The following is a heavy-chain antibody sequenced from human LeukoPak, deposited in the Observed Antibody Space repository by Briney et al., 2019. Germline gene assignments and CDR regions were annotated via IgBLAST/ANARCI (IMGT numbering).Heavy chain of an antibody. CDR3: AKDYPALGYCTTSTCSFFDY. Sequence: GGFLRLSCAASGFTFTSYAMSWVRQAPGKGLEWVSAISDSAYSTFYADSVKGRFTIPRDDSQYTLYLQMNSLRAEDTAVYYCAKDYPALGYCTTSTCSFFDYWGQGILVTVSS. D-gene: IGHD2-2*01. CDR2: ISDSAYST. J-gene: IGHJ4*02. V-gene: IGHV3-23*01. CDR1: GFTFTSYA.